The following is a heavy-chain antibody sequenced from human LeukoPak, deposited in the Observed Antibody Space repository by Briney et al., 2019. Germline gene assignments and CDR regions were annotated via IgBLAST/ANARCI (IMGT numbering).Heavy chain of an antibody. CDR3: ARDETWLLETIQYFDY. Sequence: GGSLRLSCAASGFTFSSYSMNWVRQAPGKGLEFVSSISSSSSYIYYADSVKGRFTISRDNAKNSLYLQMNSLRAEDTAVYYCARDETWLLETIQYFDYWGQGTLVTVSS. V-gene: IGHV3-21*01. J-gene: IGHJ4*02. CDR1: GFTFSSYS. D-gene: IGHD6-19*01. CDR2: ISSSSSYI.